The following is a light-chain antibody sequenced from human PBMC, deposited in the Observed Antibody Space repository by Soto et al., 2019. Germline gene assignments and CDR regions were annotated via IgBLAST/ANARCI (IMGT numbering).Light chain of an antibody. J-gene: IGKJ1*01. V-gene: IGKV1-5*03. Sequence: DIQMTQSPSTLSASVGDRVTITCRASQMISISLAWYQQKPGRPPKLLIYMASSLESGVPSRFSGSASGTEFTLTISSLQPDDFETYYCQPYKTYPWTFGQGTKVDI. CDR1: QMISIS. CDR2: MAS. CDR3: QPYKTYPWT.